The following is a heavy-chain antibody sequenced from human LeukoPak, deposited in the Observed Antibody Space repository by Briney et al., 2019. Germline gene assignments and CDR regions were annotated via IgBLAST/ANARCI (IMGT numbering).Heavy chain of an antibody. CDR3: ARITMVRGVIITPNWFDP. CDR2: IYDSGST. Sequence: PSETLSLTCTVSGGSISGYYWSWIRQPPGKGLEWIGYIYDSGSTYYNPSLKSRVTISVDASKKQVSLKMNSVTAADTAVYYCARITMVRGVIITPNWFDPWGQGSLVTVSS. V-gene: IGHV4-59*06. D-gene: IGHD3-10*01. CDR1: GGSISGYY. J-gene: IGHJ5*02.